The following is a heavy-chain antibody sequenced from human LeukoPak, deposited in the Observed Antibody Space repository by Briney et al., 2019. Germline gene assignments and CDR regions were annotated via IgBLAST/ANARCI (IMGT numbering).Heavy chain of an antibody. D-gene: IGHD4-11*01. V-gene: IGHV4-34*01. J-gene: IGHJ4*02. CDR3: ARTPRTTVTTRFDY. Sequence: PGGSLRLSCAAFGFTFRSYWIHWVRQPPGKGLEWIGEINHSGSTNYNPSLKSRVTISVDTSKNQFSLKLSSVTAADTAVYYCARTPRTTVTTRFDYWGQGTLVTVSS. CDR1: GFTFRSYW. CDR2: INHSGST.